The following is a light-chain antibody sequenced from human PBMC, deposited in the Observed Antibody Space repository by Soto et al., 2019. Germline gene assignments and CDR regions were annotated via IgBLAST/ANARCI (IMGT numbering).Light chain of an antibody. J-gene: IGLJ1*01. CDR3: QSWDKGLGGYV. Sequence: QSVLTQPPSVSGAPGQRVTISCTGTSSNLGAGYDAHWFQFLPGTAPKLLIFADTSRPSGVPDRFSGSRSATSASLAISGLRAEDEAEYFCQSWDKGLGGYVFGSGTKLTVL. V-gene: IGLV1-40*01. CDR2: ADT. CDR1: SSNLGAGYD.